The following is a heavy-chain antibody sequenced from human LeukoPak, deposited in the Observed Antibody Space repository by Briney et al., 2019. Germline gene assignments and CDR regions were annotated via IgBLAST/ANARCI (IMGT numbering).Heavy chain of an antibody. D-gene: IGHD6-19*01. Sequence: GASVKVSCKVSGHTLSEVSMQWVRQAPGKGLEWMGGFDPEDGETIYAEEFLGRVTMTEDTATDTAYMELSSLKSEDTAVYYCASSGGQQWLTLGYWGQGTLVIVSS. CDR3: ASSGGQQWLTLGY. CDR1: GHTLSEVS. V-gene: IGHV1-24*01. CDR2: FDPEDGET. J-gene: IGHJ4*02.